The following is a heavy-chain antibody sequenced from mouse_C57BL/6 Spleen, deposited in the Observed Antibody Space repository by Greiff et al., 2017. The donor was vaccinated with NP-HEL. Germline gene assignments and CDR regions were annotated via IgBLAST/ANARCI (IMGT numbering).Heavy chain of an antibody. V-gene: IGHV5-17*01. CDR2: ISSGSSTI. CDR1: GFTFSDYG. D-gene: IGHD1-1*01. CDR3: ARREDYYGSSYHAMDY. Sequence: EVKVVESGGGLVKPGGSLKLSCAASGFTFSDYGMHWVRQAPEKGLEWVAYISSGSSTIYYADTVKGRFTISRDNAKNTLFLQMTSLRSEDTAMYYCARREDYYGSSYHAMDYWGQGTSVTVSS. J-gene: IGHJ4*01.